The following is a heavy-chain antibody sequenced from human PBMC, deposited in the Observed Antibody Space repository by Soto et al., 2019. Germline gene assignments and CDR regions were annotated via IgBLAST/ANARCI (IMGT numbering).Heavy chain of an antibody. Sequence: GGSLRLSCAASGFTFSSHVMSWVRQAPGKGLEWVSGISTGGGSTDYADSVKGRFTISRDNSKNTLHLQMKSLRAEDTAVYYCASSREIIASAGSFDYWGQGTLVTVSS. J-gene: IGHJ4*02. V-gene: IGHV3-23*01. CDR2: ISTGGGST. CDR1: GFTFSSHV. D-gene: IGHD6-25*01. CDR3: ASSREIIASAGSFDY.